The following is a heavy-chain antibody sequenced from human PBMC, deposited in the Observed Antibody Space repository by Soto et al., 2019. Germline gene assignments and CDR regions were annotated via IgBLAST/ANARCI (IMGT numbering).Heavy chain of an antibody. Sequence: QVQLVQSGAEVKKPGASVKVSCKASGYTFTGYYMHWVRQAPGQGLEWMGWINPNSGGTNYAQKFQGWVTMTRDTSISTAYMELSRLRSDDTAVYYCARADRCSGGSCYSNVWPYENYYYGMDVWGQGTTVTVSS. CDR1: GYTFTGYY. V-gene: IGHV1-2*04. CDR2: INPNSGGT. J-gene: IGHJ6*02. CDR3: ARADRCSGGSCYSNVWPYENYYYGMDV. D-gene: IGHD2-15*01.